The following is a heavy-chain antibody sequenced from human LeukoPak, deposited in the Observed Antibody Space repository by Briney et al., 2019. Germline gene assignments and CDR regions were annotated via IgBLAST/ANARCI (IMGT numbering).Heavy chain of an antibody. V-gene: IGHV3-15*01. Sequence: GGSLRLSCAASKFTFSNYWMSWVRQAPGKGLEWVGRIKSKTDGGTTDYAAPVKGRFTISRDDSKNTLYLQMNSLKTEDTAVYYCTSGDAAGGFDIWGQGTMVTVSS. D-gene: IGHD6-13*01. J-gene: IGHJ3*02. CDR1: KFTFSNYW. CDR3: TSGDAAGGFDI. CDR2: IKSKTDGGTT.